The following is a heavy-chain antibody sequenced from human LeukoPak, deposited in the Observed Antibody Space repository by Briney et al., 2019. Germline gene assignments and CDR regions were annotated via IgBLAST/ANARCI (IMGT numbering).Heavy chain of an antibody. J-gene: IGHJ4*02. Sequence: KPSETLSLTCTVSGGSISSSSYYWGWIRQPPGKGLEWIGSIYYSGSTYYNPSLKSRVTISVDTSKNQFSLKLSSVTAADTAVYYCATTYCSGGSCPDWGQGTLVIVSS. CDR2: IYYSGST. CDR1: GGSISSSSYY. CDR3: ATTYCSGGSCPD. V-gene: IGHV4-39*07. D-gene: IGHD2-15*01.